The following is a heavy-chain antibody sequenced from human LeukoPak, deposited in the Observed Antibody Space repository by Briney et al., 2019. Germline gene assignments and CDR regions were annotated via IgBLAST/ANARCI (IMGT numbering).Heavy chain of an antibody. CDR1: GFTFSSYA. Sequence: GGALRLSCAASGFTFSSYAMSWVRQAPGKGLEWVSSISGSGGSTYYADSVKGRFTISRDNSKNTLYLQMNSLRAEDTGVYYCAKVSVITPFDYWGQGTLVTVSS. CDR2: ISGSGGST. CDR3: AKVSVITPFDY. J-gene: IGHJ4*02. V-gene: IGHV3-23*01. D-gene: IGHD4-17*01.